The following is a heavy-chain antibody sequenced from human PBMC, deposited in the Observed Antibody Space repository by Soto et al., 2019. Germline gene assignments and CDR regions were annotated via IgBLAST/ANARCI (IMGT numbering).Heavy chain of an antibody. J-gene: IGHJ4*02. V-gene: IGHV4-4*02. Sequence: QVQLRESGPRLVKPSGTLSLTCAVSGSSITSSNWWTWVRQPPGKGLEWIGESYHSGSSNYNPSLKSRVTRSVDKSKNQLFLKLTSVTAADTAVYYCARRYYYDSSGYYLGDWGQGTLVTVSS. CDR2: SYHSGSS. D-gene: IGHD3-22*01. CDR1: GSSITSSNW. CDR3: ARRYYYDSSGYYLGD.